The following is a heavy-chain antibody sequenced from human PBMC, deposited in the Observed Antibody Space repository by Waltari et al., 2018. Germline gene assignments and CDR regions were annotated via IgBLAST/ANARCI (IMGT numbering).Heavy chain of an antibody. V-gene: IGHV4-34*02. CDR3: VRDRGIGCFGSVCYGGAFDA. CDR2: SKHRGKT. Sequence: QVQIPQWGAGLLKPSETLPLTCIVYGGSLSGYYWSWIRQSPGKGLEWIGESKHRGKTNYNPSLKSRLTASVDMSNNQISLNLTSVTAADTATYYCVRDRGIGCFGSVCYGGAFDAWGQGTVVTVSS. D-gene: IGHD2-21*02. CDR1: GGSLSGYY. J-gene: IGHJ3*01.